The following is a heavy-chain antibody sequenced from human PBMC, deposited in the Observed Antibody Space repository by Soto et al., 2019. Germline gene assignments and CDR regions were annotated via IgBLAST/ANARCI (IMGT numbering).Heavy chain of an antibody. CDR1: GFTFSSHW. V-gene: IGHV3-74*01. CDR2: IDTEGGTI. CDR3: ARNNWGIDF. J-gene: IGHJ4*02. D-gene: IGHD7-27*01. Sequence: EVQLVESGGGLVQPGGSLTLSCAASGFTFSSHWMHWVRQAPGKGLMWVSRIDTEGGTIDYADSVEGRFTMSRDNVKKMLYLQMSRLRPDDTAVYYCARNNWGIDFWGQGVLVTVSS.